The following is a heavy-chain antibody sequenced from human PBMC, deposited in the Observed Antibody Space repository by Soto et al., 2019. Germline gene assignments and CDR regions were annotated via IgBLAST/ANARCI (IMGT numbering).Heavy chain of an antibody. D-gene: IGHD2-15*01. Sequence: GGSLRLSCTASGFTFGDYAMSWLRQAPGKGLEWVANIKRDGSEKYYVDSVKGRFTVSRDNAKNSLYLQMNGLRAEDTAVYYCARDNEFCSGGGCYDAFDIWGQGTMVTVSS. CDR3: ARDNEFCSGGGCYDAFDI. J-gene: IGHJ3*02. V-gene: IGHV3-7*01. CDR1: GFTFGDYA. CDR2: IKRDGSEK.